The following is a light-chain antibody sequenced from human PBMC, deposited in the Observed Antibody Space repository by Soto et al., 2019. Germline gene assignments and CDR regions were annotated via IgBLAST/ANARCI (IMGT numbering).Light chain of an antibody. CDR1: ISDVGSYNF. CDR3: SSYTSSSTLVV. Sequence: QSALTQPASVSGSPGQSITISCTGSISDVGSYNFVSWFQQHPGKVPKLIIYDATKRPSGVSNRFSGSISANTASLTISGLQAEDEADYYCSSYTSSSTLVVFGGGTKLTVL. J-gene: IGLJ2*01. V-gene: IGLV2-14*02. CDR2: DAT.